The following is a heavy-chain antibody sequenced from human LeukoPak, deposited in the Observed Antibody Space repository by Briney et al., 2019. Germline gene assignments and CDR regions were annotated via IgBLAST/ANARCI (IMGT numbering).Heavy chain of an antibody. V-gene: IGHV1-69*13. D-gene: IGHD2-2*01. CDR1: GGTFSSYA. CDR3: AREGGVVVPAATTVAGFDI. J-gene: IGHJ3*02. Sequence: SVKVSCKASGGTFSSYAISWVRQAPGQGLEWMGGIIPIFGTANYAQKFQGRVTITADEFTSTAYMELSSLRSEDTAVYYCAREGGVVVPAATTVAGFDIWGQGTMVTVSS. CDR2: IIPIFGTA.